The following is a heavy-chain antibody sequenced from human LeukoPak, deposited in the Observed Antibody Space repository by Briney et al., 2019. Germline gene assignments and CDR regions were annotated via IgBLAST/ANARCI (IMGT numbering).Heavy chain of an antibody. D-gene: IGHD3-10*01. CDR1: GFTFSSYG. CDR3: AKDTHYYGSGSYYTYDPDY. CDR2: ISYDGSNK. J-gene: IGHJ4*02. V-gene: IGHV3-30*18. Sequence: AGRSLRLSCAASGFTFSSYGMHWVRQAPGKGLEWVAVISYDGSNKYYADSVKGRFTISRDNSKNTLYLQMNSLRAEDTAVYYCAKDTHYYGSGSYYTYDPDYWGQGTLVTVSS.